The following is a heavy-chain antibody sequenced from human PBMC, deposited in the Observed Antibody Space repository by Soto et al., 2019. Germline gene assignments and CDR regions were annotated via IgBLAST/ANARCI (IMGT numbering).Heavy chain of an antibody. CDR1: GVSVANSRYD. D-gene: IGHD5-18*01. Sequence: SETLSLTCSVTGVSVANSRYDWVWVRQAPDKGLEWIGAVTSSGQTFNIPSLESRLAISADASKNEFYLSLTSVTAADTAVYYCARHSETALVTGFDSWGQGIRVTASS. V-gene: IGHV4-39*01. J-gene: IGHJ4*02. CDR3: ARHSETALVTGFDS. CDR2: VTSSGQT.